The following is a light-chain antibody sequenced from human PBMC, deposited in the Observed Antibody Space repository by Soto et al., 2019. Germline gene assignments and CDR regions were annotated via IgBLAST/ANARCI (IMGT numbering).Light chain of an antibody. V-gene: IGLV2-8*01. J-gene: IGLJ2*01. Sequence: QSALTQPPSASGSPGQSVTISCTGTSSDVGGYNYVSWYQHHPGKAPKLMIYEVSKRPSGVPDLFSGSKSGNTASLTVSGLQAEDEADYCCSSYAGSNTFVLFGGGTKLTVL. CDR2: EVS. CDR3: SSYAGSNTFVL. CDR1: SSDVGGYNY.